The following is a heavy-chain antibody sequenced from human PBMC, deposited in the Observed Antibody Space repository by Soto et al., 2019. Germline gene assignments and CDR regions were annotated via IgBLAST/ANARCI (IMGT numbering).Heavy chain of an antibody. CDR3: ARDRSDSTRADSFGI. CDR2: IKQDGSEK. Sequence: LRLSCAASGFTFSSYWMSWVRQAPGKGLEWVANIKQDGSEKYYVDSVKGRFTISRDNAKNSLYLQMNSLRAEDTAVYYCARDRSDSTRADSFGIWGQGTMVTVSS. J-gene: IGHJ3*02. D-gene: IGHD6-25*01. CDR1: GFTFSSYW. V-gene: IGHV3-7*03.